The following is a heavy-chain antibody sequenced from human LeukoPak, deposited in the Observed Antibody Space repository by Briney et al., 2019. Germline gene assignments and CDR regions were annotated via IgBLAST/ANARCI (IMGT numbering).Heavy chain of an antibody. V-gene: IGHV3-23*01. D-gene: IGHD3-10*01. Sequence: GGSLRLSCAASGFTFSTYAMTWVRQAPGKGLEWVSAICGSGAGTYYADSVKGRFTLSRDNSKSTLYLQMNSLRVEDTAVYYCTKNYGSGSFDYWGQGTLVTVSS. J-gene: IGHJ4*02. CDR2: ICGSGAGT. CDR3: TKNYGSGSFDY. CDR1: GFTFSTYA.